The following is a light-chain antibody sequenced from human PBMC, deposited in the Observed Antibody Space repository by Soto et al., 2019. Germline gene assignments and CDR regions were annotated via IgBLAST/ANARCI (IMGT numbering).Light chain of an antibody. Sequence: QSVLTQPPSASGSPGQSVAISCTGTSSDVGGYNYVSWYQQHPGKAPKLMIYEVNKRPSGVPDRFSGSKSGNTASLTVSGLQAGDEADYYCSSYAGSSNVFGTGTKLTVL. CDR1: SSDVGGYNY. CDR2: EVN. J-gene: IGLJ1*01. CDR3: SSYAGSSNV. V-gene: IGLV2-8*01.